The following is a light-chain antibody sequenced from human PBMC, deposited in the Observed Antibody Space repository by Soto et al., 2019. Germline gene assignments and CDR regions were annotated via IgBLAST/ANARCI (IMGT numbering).Light chain of an antibody. J-gene: IGLJ3*02. CDR3: NSYTRTNTWV. V-gene: IGLV2-14*01. CDR1: SSDVGGYNY. CDR2: EVS. Sequence: QSALTQPASVSGFPGQSITISCTGTSSDVGGYNYVSWYQQYPGKAPKLMIYEVSNRPSGVSNHFSGSKSGNTASLTISGLQAEDEADYYCNSYTRTNTWVFGGGTKLTVL.